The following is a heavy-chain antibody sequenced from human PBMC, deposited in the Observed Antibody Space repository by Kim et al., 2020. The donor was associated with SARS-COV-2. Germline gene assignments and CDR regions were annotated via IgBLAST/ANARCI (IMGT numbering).Heavy chain of an antibody. J-gene: IGHJ6*02. V-gene: IGHV4-34*01. Sequence: STTYDPSLKSRVTISVDTSKNQFSLKLSSVTAADTAVYYCARGFPPMDVWGQGTTVTVSS. CDR3: ARGFPPMDV. CDR2: ST.